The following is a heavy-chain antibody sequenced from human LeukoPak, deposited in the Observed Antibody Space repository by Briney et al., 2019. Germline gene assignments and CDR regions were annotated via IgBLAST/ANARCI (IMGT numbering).Heavy chain of an antibody. CDR2: INQDESTK. CDR3: TRGFAFQQFDY. D-gene: IGHD1/OR15-1a*01. CDR1: GFSFSSSW. V-gene: IGHV3-7*01. Sequence: GGSLRLSCAATGFSFSSSWMTWVRQAPGKGPEWLANINQDESTKNYVDAVEGRFTISRDNAKNSLFLQMNSLRAEDTAVYYCTRGFAFQQFDYWGQGTLVTVSS. J-gene: IGHJ4*02.